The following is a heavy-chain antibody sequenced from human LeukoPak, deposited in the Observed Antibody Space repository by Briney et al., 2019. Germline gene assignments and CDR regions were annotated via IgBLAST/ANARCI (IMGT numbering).Heavy chain of an antibody. CDR2: INPNSGGT. Sequence: ASVKVSCKASGYTFSGYHIHWVRQAPGQGLEWMGWINPNSGGTHFAPKFHGRVSMTRDTAISTAYMELTSLRSDDTAVYYCARGDKKENQSGPSGYFDPWGQGTLVTVSS. J-gene: IGHJ5*02. D-gene: IGHD3-10*01. CDR1: GYTFSGYH. CDR3: ARGDKKENQSGPSGYFDP. V-gene: IGHV1-2*02.